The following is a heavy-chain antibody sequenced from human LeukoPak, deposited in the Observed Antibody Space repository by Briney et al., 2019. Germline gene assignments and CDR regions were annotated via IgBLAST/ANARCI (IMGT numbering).Heavy chain of an antibody. CDR3: AREYSSSSGWFDP. CDR1: GGSFSGYY. D-gene: IGHD6-6*01. J-gene: IGHJ5*02. Sequence: SETLSLTCAVYGGSFSGYYWSWIRQPPGKGLEWIGEINHSGSTNYNPSLKSRVTISVDTSKNQFSLKLSSVAAADTAVYYCAREYSSSSGWFDPWGQGTLVTVSS. CDR2: INHSGST. V-gene: IGHV4-34*01.